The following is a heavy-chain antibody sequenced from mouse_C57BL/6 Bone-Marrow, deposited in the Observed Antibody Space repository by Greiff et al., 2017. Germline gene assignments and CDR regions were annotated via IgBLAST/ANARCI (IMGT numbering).Heavy chain of an antibody. CDR3: ERVFYYYGSSYGSMDY. V-gene: IGHV5-17*01. J-gene: IGHJ4*01. CDR1: GFTFSDYG. CDR2: ISSGSSTI. Sequence: EVKVVESGGGLVKPGGSLKLSCAASGFTFSDYGMHWVRQAPEKGLEWVAYISSGSSTIYYADTVKGRFTISRDNAKNTLFLQMTSLRSEDTAMYYCERVFYYYGSSYGSMDYWGQGTSVTVSA. D-gene: IGHD1-1*01.